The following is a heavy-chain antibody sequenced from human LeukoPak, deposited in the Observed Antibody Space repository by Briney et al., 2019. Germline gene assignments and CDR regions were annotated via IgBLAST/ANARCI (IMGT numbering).Heavy chain of an antibody. V-gene: IGHV4-4*07. D-gene: IGHD3-22*01. CDR3: ARDPLGSSGYYLDY. Sequence: SETLSLTCTVSGGSISSYYWSWIWQPAGKGLEWIGRIYTSGSTNYNPSLKSRVTMSVDTSKNQFSLKLSSVTAADTAVYYCARDPLGSSGYYLDYWGQGTLVTVSS. J-gene: IGHJ4*02. CDR2: IYTSGST. CDR1: GGSISSYY.